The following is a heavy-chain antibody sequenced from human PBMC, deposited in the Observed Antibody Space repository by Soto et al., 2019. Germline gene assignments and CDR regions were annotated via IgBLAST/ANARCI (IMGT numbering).Heavy chain of an antibody. Sequence: SETMSLTCTVYGGYISSSSCYWGWIRQKKGKGLEWIGSIYYSGSTNYNPSLKSRVTISVDTSKNQFSLKLSSVTAADTAVYYCARMGWKSGDTAMVTVFDYWGQGTLVTVSS. D-gene: IGHD5-18*01. CDR3: ARMGWKSGDTAMVTVFDY. CDR1: GGYISSSSCY. CDR2: IYYSGST. J-gene: IGHJ4*02. V-gene: IGHV4-39*07.